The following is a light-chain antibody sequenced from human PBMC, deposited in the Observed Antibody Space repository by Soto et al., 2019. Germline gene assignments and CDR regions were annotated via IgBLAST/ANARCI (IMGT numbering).Light chain of an antibody. Sequence: QSALTQPASVSGSPGQSITISCTGTNSDVGDYNFVSWYQMHPGRAPKLIIYEVTNRPSAVSNRFSGSKSGNTASLTISGLQAEDEADYFCSSYASRNLGVIFGGGTKLTVL. CDR1: NSDVGDYNF. V-gene: IGLV2-14*01. J-gene: IGLJ2*01. CDR2: EVT. CDR3: SSYASRNLGVI.